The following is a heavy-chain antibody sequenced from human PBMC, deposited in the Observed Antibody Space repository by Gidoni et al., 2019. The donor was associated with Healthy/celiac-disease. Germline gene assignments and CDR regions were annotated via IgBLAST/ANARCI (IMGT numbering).Heavy chain of an antibody. J-gene: IGHJ4*02. CDR2: ISSSSSYR. D-gene: IGHD6-19*01. Sequence: EVQLVVSGGGLFKPGGSLRLSCSASGFTFSSYSMNWVRQAPGKGLEWVASISSSSSYRYYADSVKGRFTIFRDNAKNSLYLQMNSLRAEDTAVYYCARDLAVAGTGFDYWGQGTLVTVSS. V-gene: IGHV3-21*01. CDR1: GFTFSSYS. CDR3: ARDLAVAGTGFDY.